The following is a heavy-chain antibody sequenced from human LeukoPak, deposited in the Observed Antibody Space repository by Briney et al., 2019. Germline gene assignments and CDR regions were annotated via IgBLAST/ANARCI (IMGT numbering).Heavy chain of an antibody. CDR2: IYPGDSDT. CDR1: GSIFTSYW. V-gene: IGHV5-51*01. CDR3: ARLTPHLEWFYYFDY. D-gene: IGHD3-3*01. J-gene: IGHJ4*02. Sequence: GASLQISCEGSGSIFTSYWIGWVRQLPGKGLEWMGIIYPGDSDTRYSPSFQGQVTISADKSISTAYLQWSSLKASDTAMYYCARLTPHLEWFYYFDYWGQGTLVTVSS.